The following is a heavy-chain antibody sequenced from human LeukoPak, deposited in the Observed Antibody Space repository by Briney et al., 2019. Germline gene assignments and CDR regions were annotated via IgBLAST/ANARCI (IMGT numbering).Heavy chain of an antibody. V-gene: IGHV1-69*13. CDR3: ARATVTTLRAYNWFDP. CDR2: IIPIFGTA. D-gene: IGHD4-17*01. CDR1: GGTFSSYA. Sequence: GASVKVSCEASGGTFSSYAISWVRQAPGQGLEWMGGIIPIFGTANYAQKFQGRVTITADESTSTAYMELSSLRSEDTAVYYCARATVTTLRAYNWFDPWGQGTLVTVSS. J-gene: IGHJ5*02.